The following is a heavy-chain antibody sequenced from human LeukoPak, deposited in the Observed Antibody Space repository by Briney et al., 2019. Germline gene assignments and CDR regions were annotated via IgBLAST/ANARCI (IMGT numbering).Heavy chain of an antibody. CDR1: GYTFINYG. CDR3: ARDIDPNYGDSYLDY. J-gene: IGHJ4*02. V-gene: IGHV1-18*01. CDR2: ISGYNGKT. Sequence: GASVKVSCKASGYTFINYGLSWMRRAPGQGLEWMGWISGYNGKTKYAQRLQGRVTMTTDTSTSTAYMELRSLRSDDTAVYYCARDIDPNYGDSYLDYWGQGTLVTVSS. D-gene: IGHD4-17*01.